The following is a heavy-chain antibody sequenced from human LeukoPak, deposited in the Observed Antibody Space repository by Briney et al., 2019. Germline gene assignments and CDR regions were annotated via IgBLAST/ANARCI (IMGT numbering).Heavy chain of an antibody. V-gene: IGHV5-51*01. CDR3: ARLGVGVTFDY. CDR2: IYPGDFDT. CDR1: GYSITSYW. J-gene: IGHJ4*02. D-gene: IGHD2-15*01. Sequence: GASLKICCKGSGYSITSYWIGWVRQMPGKVLEWMGNIYPGDFDTRYSPSFQSQVTISADKSISTAYLQWSSLKASDTAMYYCARLGVGVTFDYWGQGTLVTVSS.